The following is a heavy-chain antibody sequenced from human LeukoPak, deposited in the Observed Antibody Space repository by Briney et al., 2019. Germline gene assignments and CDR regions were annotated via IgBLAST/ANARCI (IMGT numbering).Heavy chain of an antibody. D-gene: IGHD1-1*01. CDR1: GGSFSGYY. V-gene: IGHV4-34*01. J-gene: IGHJ4*02. CDR3: ARERRQLERRGYFDY. CDR2: INHSGST. Sequence: PSETLSLTCAVYGGSFSGYYWGWIRQPPGKGLEWIGEINHSGSTNYNPSLKSRVTISVDTSKNQFSLKLCSVTAADTAVYYCARERRQLERRGYFDYWGQGTLVTVSS.